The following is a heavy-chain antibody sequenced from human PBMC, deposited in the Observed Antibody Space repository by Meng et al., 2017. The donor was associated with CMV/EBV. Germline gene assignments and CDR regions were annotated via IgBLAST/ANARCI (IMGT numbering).Heavy chain of an antibody. CDR2: IYPGDSDT. D-gene: IGHD2-2*02. J-gene: IGHJ5*02. V-gene: IGHV5-51*01. CDR1: GYSFTSYW. Sequence: GESLKISCKGSGYSFTSYWIGWVRQMPGKGLEWMGIIYPGDSDTRYSPSFQGQVTISADKCISTAYLQWSSLKASDTAMYYCARHGGYCSSTSCYIGNWFDPWGQGTLVTVSS. CDR3: ARHGGYCSSTSCYIGNWFDP.